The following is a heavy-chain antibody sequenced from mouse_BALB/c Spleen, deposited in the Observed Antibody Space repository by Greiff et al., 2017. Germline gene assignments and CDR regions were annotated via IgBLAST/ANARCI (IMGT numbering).Heavy chain of an antibody. CDR3: ASYYYGYYFDY. J-gene: IGHJ2*01. CDR2: ISYSGST. V-gene: IGHV3-2*02. CDR1: GYSITSDYA. Sequence: EVKLMESGPGLVKPSQSLSLTCTVTGYSITSDYAWNWIRQFPGNKLEWMGYISYSGSTSYNPSLKSRISITRDTSKNQFFLQLNSVTTEDTATYYCASYYYGYYFDYWGQGTTLTVSS. D-gene: IGHD1-1*01.